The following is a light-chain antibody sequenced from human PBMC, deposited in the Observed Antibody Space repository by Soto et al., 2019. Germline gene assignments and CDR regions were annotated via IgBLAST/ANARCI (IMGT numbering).Light chain of an antibody. CDR3: QQYYNNPLT. Sequence: SKRVLLSSANKNYLAWYQQKPGQPPKLLIYWASTRESGVPDRFSGSVSGTDFTLTCSSLQAKDAAVYYCQQYYNNPLTCAGGTKVDIK. V-gene: IGKV4-1*01. CDR2: WAS. CDR1: KRVLLSSANKNY. J-gene: IGKJ4*01.